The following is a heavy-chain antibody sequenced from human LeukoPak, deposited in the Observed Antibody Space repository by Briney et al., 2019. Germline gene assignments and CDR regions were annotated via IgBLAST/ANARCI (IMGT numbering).Heavy chain of an antibody. J-gene: IGHJ4*02. Sequence: SETLSLTCTVSGGSISSSSYYWDWIRQPPGKGLEWTGSIYYSGSTYYNPSLKSRVTISVDTSKNQFSLELSSVTAADTAVYYCARLNSYFDYWGQGTLVTVSS. CDR3: ARLNSYFDY. CDR2: IYYSGST. CDR1: GGSISSSSYY. D-gene: IGHD2/OR15-2a*01. V-gene: IGHV4-39*01.